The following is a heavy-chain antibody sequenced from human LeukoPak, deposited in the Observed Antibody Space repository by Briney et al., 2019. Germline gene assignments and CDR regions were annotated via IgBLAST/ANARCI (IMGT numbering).Heavy chain of an antibody. D-gene: IGHD6-25*01. J-gene: IGHJ4*02. Sequence: SRTLSLTCGLSGDTFSSNSAVWNWIRQSPSRDLEWLRRTYYRSKWYNDYAESVKSRITVNPDTSKNQFYLQLNSVTPEDTAVYYCAQGGAAAGFDYWGQGTLVTVSS. V-gene: IGHV6-1*01. CDR3: AQGGAAAGFDY. CDR1: GDTFSSNSAV. CDR2: TYYRSKWYN.